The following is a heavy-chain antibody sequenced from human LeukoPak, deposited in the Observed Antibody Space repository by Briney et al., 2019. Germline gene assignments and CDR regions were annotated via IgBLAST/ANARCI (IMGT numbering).Heavy chain of an antibody. J-gene: IGHJ4*02. CDR2: INHSGST. D-gene: IGHD2-21*02. V-gene: IGHV4-34*01. Sequence: SETLSLTCAAYGGSFSGYYWSRIRQPPGKGLEWIGEINHSGSTNYNPSLKSRVTISVDTSKNQFSLKLSSVTAADTAVYYCARVEYCGGDCCHFDYWGQGTLVTVSS. CDR1: GGSFSGYY. CDR3: ARVEYCGGDCCHFDY.